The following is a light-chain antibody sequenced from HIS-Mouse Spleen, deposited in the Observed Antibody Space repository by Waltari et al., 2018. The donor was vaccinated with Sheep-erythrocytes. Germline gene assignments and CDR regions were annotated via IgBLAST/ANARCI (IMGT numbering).Light chain of an antibody. Sequence: QSALTQPRSVSGSPGQSVTISCTGTSSDVGGYNYVSWYQQHPGKAPKPMIYEFSNRPSGVPDRSSGSKSGNTASLTISGLQAEDEADYYCCSYAGSYNHVFATGTKVTVL. CDR1: SSDVGGYNY. V-gene: IGLV2-11*01. CDR2: EFS. J-gene: IGLJ1*01. CDR3: CSYAGSYNHV.